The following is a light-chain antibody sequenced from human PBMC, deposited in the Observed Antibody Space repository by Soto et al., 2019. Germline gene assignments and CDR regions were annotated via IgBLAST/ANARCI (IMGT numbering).Light chain of an antibody. Sequence: QSVLTQPASVSGSPGQSITISCTGTNDDVGGYKYVSWYQQHPGKAPKLMIYEVTNRPSGVSNRFSGPKSGNTASLTISGLQAEDEADYYCSSYTASSTTLYLFGTGTKLTVL. CDR3: SSYTASSTTLYL. V-gene: IGLV2-14*01. J-gene: IGLJ1*01. CDR1: NDDVGGYKY. CDR2: EVT.